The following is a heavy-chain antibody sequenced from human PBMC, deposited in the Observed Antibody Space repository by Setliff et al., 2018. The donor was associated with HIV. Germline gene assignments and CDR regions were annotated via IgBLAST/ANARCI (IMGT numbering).Heavy chain of an antibody. CDR3: ARASRYCSRTSCHGDWFDP. J-gene: IGHJ5*02. CDR1: GYTFTTYS. V-gene: IGHV7-4-1*02. Sequence: ASVKVSCKASGYTFTTYSITWVRQAPGQGLEWMGGINTNTGSPTYAQGFTVRFVFSLYTSVSTAYLQISSLKAEDTAVYYCARASRYCSRTSCHGDWFDPWGQGTLVTVSS. D-gene: IGHD2-2*01. CDR2: INTNTGSP.